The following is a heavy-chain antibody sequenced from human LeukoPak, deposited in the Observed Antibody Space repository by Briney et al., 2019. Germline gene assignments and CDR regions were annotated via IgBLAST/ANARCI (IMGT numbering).Heavy chain of an antibody. CDR3: AKDRETTASGTFDY. Sequence: GGSLRLSCAASGFTFSNYGMHCVRQALGKGLEWVAGISEDGINKYYADSVKARFTISRDNSNNTLFLQMNNLRADDTAVYYCAKDRETTASGTFDYWGQGALVTVSS. D-gene: IGHD6-13*01. J-gene: IGHJ4*02. CDR2: ISEDGINK. CDR1: GFTFSNYG. V-gene: IGHV3-30*18.